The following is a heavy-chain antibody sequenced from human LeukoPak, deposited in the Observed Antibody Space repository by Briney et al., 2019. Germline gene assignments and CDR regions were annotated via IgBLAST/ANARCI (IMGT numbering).Heavy chain of an antibody. CDR1: GFTFSRYW. CDR3: AREGDSGWGGTYFDK. D-gene: IGHD3-16*01. J-gene: IGHJ4*02. V-gene: IGHV3-7*01. Sequence: TGGSLRLSCAASGFTFSRYWMTWVRQTPGKGLEWVANIKEDGSEKYYVDSLKGRALISRDNAKRSLYLQLNSLRVEDTAVYYCAREGDSGWGGTYFDKWGRGTQVTVSS. CDR2: IKEDGSEK.